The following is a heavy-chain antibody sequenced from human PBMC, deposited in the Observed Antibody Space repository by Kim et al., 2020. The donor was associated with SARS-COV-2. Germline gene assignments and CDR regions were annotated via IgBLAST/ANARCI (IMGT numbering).Heavy chain of an antibody. V-gene: IGHV4-39*01. J-gene: IGHJ6*03. CDR3: ARPRGSDWSDYYYMDV. D-gene: IGHD6-19*01. Sequence: LKSRGTISVDTSKNQCSLKLSSVTAADTAVYYCARPRGSDWSDYYYMDVWGKGTTVTVSS.